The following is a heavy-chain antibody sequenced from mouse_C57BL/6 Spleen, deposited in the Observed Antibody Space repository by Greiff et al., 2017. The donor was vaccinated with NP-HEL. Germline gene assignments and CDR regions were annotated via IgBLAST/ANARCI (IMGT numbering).Heavy chain of an antibody. CDR3: ARRIRRYFDY. D-gene: IGHD2-12*01. Sequence: EVQLQQSGPGLVKPSQSLSLPCSVTGYSITSGYYLNWIRQFPATKLEWMGYISYDGSNNYNPSLKNRIAITRDTSKNQFFLKLHSVTTEDTATYYCARRIRRYFDYWNQVATLTVAS. CDR1: GYSITSGYY. CDR2: ISYDGSN. J-gene: IGHJ2*01. V-gene: IGHV3-6*01.